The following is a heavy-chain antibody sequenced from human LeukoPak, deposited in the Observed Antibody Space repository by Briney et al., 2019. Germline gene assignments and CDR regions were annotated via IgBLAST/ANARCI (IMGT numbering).Heavy chain of an antibody. CDR3: ARYDFWSVFIY. CDR1: GGSFSGYY. V-gene: IGHV4-34*01. J-gene: IGHJ4*02. CDR2: INHSGST. Sequence: PSETLSLTCAVYGGSFSGYYWSWIRQPPGKGLDWIGEINHSGSTNYNPSLKSRVTISVDTPKNQFSLKLSSVTAADTAVYYCARYDFWSVFIYWGQGTLVTVSS. D-gene: IGHD3-3*01.